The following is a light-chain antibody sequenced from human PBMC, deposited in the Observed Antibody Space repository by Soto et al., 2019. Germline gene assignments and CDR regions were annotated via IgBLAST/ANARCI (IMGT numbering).Light chain of an antibody. CDR3: QQYNNWPRT. Sequence: EVVMTQSPAAVSVSPGERATLSCRASQSVGSSYLAWYQQKPGQAPRLLIYGASTRATGIPARFSGSGSGTEFTLTISSLQSEDFAVYYCQQYNNWPRTFGQGTKV. CDR1: QSVGSSY. V-gene: IGKV3-15*01. J-gene: IGKJ1*01. CDR2: GAS.